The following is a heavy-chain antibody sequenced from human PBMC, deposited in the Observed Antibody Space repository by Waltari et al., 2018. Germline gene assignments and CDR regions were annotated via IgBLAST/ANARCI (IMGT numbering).Heavy chain of an antibody. CDR2: IYHSGST. V-gene: IGHV4-38-2*01. D-gene: IGHD5-18*01. J-gene: IGHJ4*02. CDR1: GYTISSGYY. CDR3: ARGYSYGNYFDY. Sequence: QVQLQESGPGLVKPSETLSLTCAVSGYTISSGYYWGWIRQPPGKGLEWIGSIYHSGSTYYNPSLKSRVTISVDTSKNQFSLKLSSVTAADTAVYYCARGYSYGNYFDYWGQGTLVTVSS.